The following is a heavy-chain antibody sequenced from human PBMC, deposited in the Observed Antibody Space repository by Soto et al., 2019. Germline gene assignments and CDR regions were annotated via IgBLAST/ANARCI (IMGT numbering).Heavy chain of an antibody. Sequence: ASVKVSCKVSGYTLTELSMHWVRQAPGKGLEWMGGFDPEDGETIYAQKFQGRVTMTEDTSTDTAYMELSSLRSEDTAVYYCATVTYCRSTSCYYYFDYWGQGTLVTVSS. CDR3: ATVTYCRSTSCYYYFDY. CDR2: FDPEDGET. D-gene: IGHD2-2*01. V-gene: IGHV1-24*01. J-gene: IGHJ4*02. CDR1: GYTLTELS.